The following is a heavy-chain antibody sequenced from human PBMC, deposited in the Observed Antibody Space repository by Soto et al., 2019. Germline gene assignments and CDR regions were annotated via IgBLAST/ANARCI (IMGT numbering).Heavy chain of an antibody. V-gene: IGHV3-23*01. CDR2: VSGSGGSV. Sequence: EVQLLESGGDFVLPGGSLRLSCAASGFTFDTYAMSWVRQAPRKGLEWVSGVSGSGGSVSYADSVKGRFTISRDTSKNTLYLQMNRLRAEDTAGYYCASISVLLTTAIFRGGCIDVWGQGSTVTVSS. D-gene: IGHD2-2*02. CDR1: GFTFDTYA. J-gene: IGHJ6*02. CDR3: ASISVLLTTAIFRGGCIDV.